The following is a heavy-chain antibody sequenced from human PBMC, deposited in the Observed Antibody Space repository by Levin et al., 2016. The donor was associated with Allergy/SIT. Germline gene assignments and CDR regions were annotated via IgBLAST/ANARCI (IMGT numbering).Heavy chain of an antibody. J-gene: IGHJ4*02. Sequence: WVRQAPGQGLEWMGGIIPIFGPPTHAQKFQGRVTITADESTSTAYMELSSLRSEDTAVYYCARDRGWQIVPDYSNLHIYFDYWGQGTLVTVSS. CDR2: IIPIFGPP. CDR3: ARDRGWQIVPDYSNLHIYFDY. D-gene: IGHD4-11*01. V-gene: IGHV1-69*01.